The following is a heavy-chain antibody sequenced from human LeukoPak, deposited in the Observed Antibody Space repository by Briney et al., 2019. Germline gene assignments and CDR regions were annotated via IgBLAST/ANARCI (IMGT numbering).Heavy chain of an antibody. J-gene: IGHJ4*02. D-gene: IGHD3-22*01. V-gene: IGHV1-69*04. CDR2: IIPILGIA. CDR3: ARLIAKYYYDSSGYGENDY. CDR1: GGTFISYA. Sequence: GSSVKVSCKASGGTFISYAISWVRQAPGQGLEWMGRIIPILGIANYAQKFQGRVTITADKSTSTAYMELSSLRSEDTAVYYCARLIAKYYYDSSGYGENDYWGQGTLVTVSS.